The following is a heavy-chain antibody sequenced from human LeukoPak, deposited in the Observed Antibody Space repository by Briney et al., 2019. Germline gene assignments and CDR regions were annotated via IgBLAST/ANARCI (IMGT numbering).Heavy chain of an antibody. J-gene: IGHJ4*02. Sequence: GGSLRLSCSVFGISFSDYGMHWVRQAPGKGLDWVGAISYDGRNKYYADFVKGRLSTSRDNSNSTLYLQINDVRPEDTAVYFCATGALKSDSSTWGAYWGQGTLVTVSS. V-gene: IGHV3-30*03. CDR3: ATGALKSDSSTWGAY. CDR2: ISYDGRNK. D-gene: IGHD2/OR15-2a*01. CDR1: GISFSDYG.